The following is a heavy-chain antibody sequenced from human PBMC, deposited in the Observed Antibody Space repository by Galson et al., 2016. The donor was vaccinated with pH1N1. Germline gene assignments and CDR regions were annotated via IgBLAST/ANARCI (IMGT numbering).Heavy chain of an antibody. CDR2: ILYDGTNE. D-gene: IGHD5-12*01. CDR3: ARDSEYSGHEGFH. CDR1: GFTFTYYA. J-gene: IGHJ4*02. V-gene: IGHV3-30*04. Sequence: SLRLSCAASGFTFTYYAMHWVRQAPGKGLEWVAVILYDGTNEYYADSVKGRFTISRDKTQSTVYLQMNSLRTDDTAVYYCARDSEYSGHEGFHWAQGTLVIVSS.